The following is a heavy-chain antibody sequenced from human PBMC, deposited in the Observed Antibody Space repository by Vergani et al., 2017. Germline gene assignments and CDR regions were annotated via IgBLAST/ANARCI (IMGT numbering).Heavy chain of an antibody. CDR3: AIPMVRGVIPI. D-gene: IGHD3-10*01. V-gene: IGHV4-39*01. CDR2: IYYSGST. J-gene: IGHJ3*02. Sequence: QLQLQESGPGLVKPSETLSLTCTVSGGSISSSSYYWGWIRQPPGKGLEWIGSIYYSGSTYYNPSLKSRVTISVDTSKNQFSLKLSSVTAADTAVYYCAIPMVRGVIPIWGQGTMVTVSS. CDR1: GGSISSSSYY.